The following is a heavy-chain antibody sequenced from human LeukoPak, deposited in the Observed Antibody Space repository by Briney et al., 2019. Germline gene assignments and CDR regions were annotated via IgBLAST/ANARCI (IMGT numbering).Heavy chain of an antibody. CDR2: IYYSGST. CDR1: GGSISSYY. J-gene: IGHJ3*02. V-gene: IGHV4-59*01. CDR3: ARGDYGTSIGAFDI. Sequence: PSETLSLTCTVSGGSISSYYWSWIRQPPGKGLEWIGYIYYSGSTNYNPSLKSRVTISVDTSKNQFSLKLSPVTAADTAVYYCARGDYGTSIGAFDIWGQGTMVTVSS. D-gene: IGHD4/OR15-4a*01.